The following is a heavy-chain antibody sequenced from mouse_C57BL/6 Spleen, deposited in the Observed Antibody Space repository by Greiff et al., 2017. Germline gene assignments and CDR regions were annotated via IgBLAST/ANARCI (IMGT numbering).Heavy chain of an antibody. V-gene: IGHV1-15*01. CDR1: GYTFTDYE. CDR2: IVPETGGT. Sequence: QVQLQQSGAELVRPGASVTLSCKASGYTFTDYEMHWVKQTPVHGLEWIGAIVPETGGTAYNQKFKGKAILTADKYSSTAYMELRSLTAEDSAVYYCTRNASNWYFDVWGTGTTVTVSS. CDR3: TRNASNWYFDV. J-gene: IGHJ1*03. D-gene: IGHD2-10*02.